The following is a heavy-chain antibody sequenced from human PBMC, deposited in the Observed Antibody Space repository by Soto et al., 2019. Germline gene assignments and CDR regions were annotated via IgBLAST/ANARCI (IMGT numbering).Heavy chain of an antibody. Sequence: SETLSLTCAVYGGSFSGYYWSWIRQPPGKGLEWIGEINHSGSTNYNPSLKSRVTISVDTSKNQFSLKLSSVTAADTAVYYCARDDIVSGSYSLFDYWGQGTLVTVSS. J-gene: IGHJ4*02. D-gene: IGHD1-26*01. CDR2: INHSGST. CDR3: ARDDIVSGSYSLFDY. V-gene: IGHV4-34*01. CDR1: GGSFSGYY.